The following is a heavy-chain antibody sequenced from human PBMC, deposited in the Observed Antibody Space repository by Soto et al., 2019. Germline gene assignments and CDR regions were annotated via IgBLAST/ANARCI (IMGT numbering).Heavy chain of an antibody. V-gene: IGHV1-8*01. CDR2: MNPYSGNT. J-gene: IGHJ5*02. CDR1: GYTFTSYD. D-gene: IGHD6-19*01. CDR3: ARTRVGAVAGT. Sequence: QVQLVQSGAEVKKPGASVKVSCKASGYTFTSYDIHWVRRATGQGPEWMGWMNPYSGNTVYAQKFQGRVNRTRNTSMSTADMALSSLRSEDTAGYYCARTRVGAVAGTWGQGTLVTVSS.